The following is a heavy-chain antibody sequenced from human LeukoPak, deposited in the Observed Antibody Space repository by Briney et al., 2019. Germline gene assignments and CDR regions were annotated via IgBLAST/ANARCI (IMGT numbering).Heavy chain of an antibody. V-gene: IGHV4-39*01. CDR1: GGSISSSSYY. CDR3: ARPKSDGDSSWFDP. J-gene: IGHJ5*02. Sequence: SETLSLTCTVSGGSISSSSYYWGWIRQPPGKGLEWIGSIYYSGSTYYNPSLKSRVTISVDTSKNQFSLKLSSVTAADTAVYYCARPKSDGDSSWFDPWGQGTLVTVSS. CDR2: IYYSGST. D-gene: IGHD4-17*01.